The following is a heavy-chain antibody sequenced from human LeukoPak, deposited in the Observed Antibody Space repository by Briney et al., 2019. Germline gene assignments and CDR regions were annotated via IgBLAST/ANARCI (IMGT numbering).Heavy chain of an antibody. CDR2: IWYDGSNK. V-gene: IGHV3-33*06. J-gene: IGHJ4*02. CDR3: AKAAPYYYDSSGYYIDY. CDR1: GFTFSSYG. D-gene: IGHD3-22*01. Sequence: GSLRLSCAASGFTFSSYGMHWVRQAPGKGLEWVAVIWYDGSNKYYADSVKGRFTISRDNSKNTLYLQMNSLRAEDTAVYYCAKAAPYYYDSSGYYIDYWGQGTLVTVSS.